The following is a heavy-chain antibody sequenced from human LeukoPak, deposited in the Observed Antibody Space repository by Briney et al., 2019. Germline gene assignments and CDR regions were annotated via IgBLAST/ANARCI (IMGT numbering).Heavy chain of an antibody. CDR2: INHSGST. CDR1: GGSISSSSYY. Sequence: PSETLSLTCTVSGGSISSSSYYWGWIRQPPGKGLEWIGEINHSGSTNYNPSLKSRVTISVDTSKNQFSLKLSSVTAADTAVYYCARGLITMVRGVSRRRFDPWGQGTLVTVSS. J-gene: IGHJ5*02. D-gene: IGHD3-10*01. V-gene: IGHV4-39*07. CDR3: ARGLITMVRGVSRRRFDP.